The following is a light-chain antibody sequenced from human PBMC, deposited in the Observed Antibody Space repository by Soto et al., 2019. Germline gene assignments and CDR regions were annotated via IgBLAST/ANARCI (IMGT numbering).Light chain of an antibody. J-gene: IGKJ1*01. V-gene: IGKV1-17*01. CDR2: SAS. CDR1: QGISTD. Sequence: DIQRTQSPSSLSASVGDRVTITCRASQGISTDSCWSQQKPGKAHQRLLYSASPVQSGVPSRFRGSGSGTEFTLTLSSLQPEELATYYCLQYKSCPHTFGQGTKVEIQ. CDR3: LQYKSCPHT.